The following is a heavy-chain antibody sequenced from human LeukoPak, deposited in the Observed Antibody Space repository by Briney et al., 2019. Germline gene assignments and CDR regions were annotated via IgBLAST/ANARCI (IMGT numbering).Heavy chain of an antibody. D-gene: IGHD3-16*01. CDR2: IKSKTDGGTT. CDR1: GFTFSNAW. V-gene: IGHV3-15*01. Sequence: PGGSLRLSCAASGFTFSNAWMSWVRQAPGKGLEWVGRIKSKTDGGTTDYAAPVKGRFTISRDDSKNTLYLQMNSLSAEDTAVYYCARLSVMKAVLGGFDYWGQGTLVTVSS. CDR3: ARLSVMKAVLGGFDY. J-gene: IGHJ4*02.